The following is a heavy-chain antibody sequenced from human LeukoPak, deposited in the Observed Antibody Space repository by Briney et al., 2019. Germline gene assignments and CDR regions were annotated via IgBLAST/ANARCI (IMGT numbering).Heavy chain of an antibody. Sequence: QPGGSLRLSCAASGFTFSSYWMSWVRQAPGKGLEWVANIKQDGSEKYYVDSVKGRFTISRDNAKNSLYLQVNSLRAEDTAVYYCARTLYYYDSSGYGGIGYWGQGTLVTVSS. V-gene: IGHV3-7*01. D-gene: IGHD3-22*01. CDR3: ARTLYYYDSSGYGGIGY. J-gene: IGHJ4*02. CDR2: IKQDGSEK. CDR1: GFTFSSYW.